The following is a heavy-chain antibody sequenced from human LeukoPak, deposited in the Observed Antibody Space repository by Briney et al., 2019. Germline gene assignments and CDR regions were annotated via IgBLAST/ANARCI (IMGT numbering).Heavy chain of an antibody. CDR1: GYTFIGYY. D-gene: IGHD3-9*01. J-gene: IGHJ5*02. CDR3: SRDFDYLYYLGNDH. CDR2: INPDSGDT. Sequence: ASVKVSCKASGYTFIGYYIHWVRQAPGQGLESMGWINPDSGDTNYAQKFQGRITMTRDTSVTTAFMELSRLRSDDAAVYYCSRDFDYLYYLGNDHWGQGTLVTVSS. V-gene: IGHV1-2*02.